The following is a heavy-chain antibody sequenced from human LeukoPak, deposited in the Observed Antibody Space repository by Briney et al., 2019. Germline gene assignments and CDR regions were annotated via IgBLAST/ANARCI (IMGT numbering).Heavy chain of an antibody. D-gene: IGHD3-22*01. CDR3: ARDPRAYYDSSGFAFDI. V-gene: IGHV4-61*02. CDR2: NYTSGST. J-gene: IGHJ3*02. CDR1: GGSISSSSYY. Sequence: SVTLCLTRTVSGGSISSSSYYGRWIRQPAGKGLEWIGRNYTSGSTNYNPSLKSRVTMSVDTSKNQFSLKLSSVTAADTAVYYCARDPRAYYDSSGFAFDIWGQGTMVTVSS.